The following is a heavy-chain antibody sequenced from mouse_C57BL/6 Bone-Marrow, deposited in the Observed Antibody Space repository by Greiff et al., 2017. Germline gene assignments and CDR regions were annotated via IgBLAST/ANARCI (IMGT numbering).Heavy chain of an antibody. CDR2: IDPSDSYT. V-gene: IGHV1-50*01. CDR3: AREGITTVVATPPWFAY. J-gene: IGHJ3*01. Sequence: VQLQQPGAELVKPGASVKLSCKASGYTFTSYWMQWVKQRPGQGLEWIGEIDPSDSYTNYNQKFKGKATLTVDPYSSTAYMQLSSLTSEDSAVYYCAREGITTVVATPPWFAYWGQGTLVTVSA. D-gene: IGHD1-1*01. CDR1: GYTFTSYW.